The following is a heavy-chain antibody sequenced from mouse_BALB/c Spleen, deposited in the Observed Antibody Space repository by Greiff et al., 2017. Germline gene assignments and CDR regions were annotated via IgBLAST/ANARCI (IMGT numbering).Heavy chain of an antibody. CDR3: ARYDGYYSGFAY. J-gene: IGHJ3*01. D-gene: IGHD2-3*01. CDR1: GYSITSDYA. V-gene: IGHV3-2*02. Sequence: VQLKESGPGLVKPSQSLSLTCTVTGYSITSDYAWNWIRQFPGNKLEWMGYISYSGSTSYNPSLKSRISITRDTSKNQFFLQLNSVTTEDTATYYCARYDGYYSGFAYWGQGTLVTVSA. CDR2: ISYSGST.